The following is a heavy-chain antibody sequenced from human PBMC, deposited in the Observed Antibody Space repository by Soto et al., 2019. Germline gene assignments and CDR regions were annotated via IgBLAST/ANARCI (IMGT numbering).Heavy chain of an antibody. V-gene: IGHV3-30*18. J-gene: IGHJ6*02. CDR3: AKQVKGYCSSTSCYAYYGMDV. CDR1: GFTFSSYG. Sequence: GGSLRLSCAASGFTFSSYGMHWVRQAPGKGLEWVAVISYDGSNKYYADSVKGRFTISRDNSKNTLYLQMNSLRAEDTAVYYCAKQVKGYCSSTSCYAYYGMDVWGQGTTVTVSS. D-gene: IGHD2-2*01. CDR2: ISYDGSNK.